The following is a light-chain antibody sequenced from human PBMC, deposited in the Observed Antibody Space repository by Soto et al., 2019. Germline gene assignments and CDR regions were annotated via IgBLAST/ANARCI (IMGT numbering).Light chain of an antibody. J-gene: IGKJ4*01. CDR1: QSVSSN. CDR2: GAS. Sequence: EIVMTQSPATLSMSPGERATLSCRASQSVSSNMAWYQQKPGQAPRLLIYGASTRATGIPARFSGSGSGTEFTLTNSRLQSEDFAVYYCQQYNNWPPLTFGGGTKVEIK. V-gene: IGKV3-15*01. CDR3: QQYNNWPPLT.